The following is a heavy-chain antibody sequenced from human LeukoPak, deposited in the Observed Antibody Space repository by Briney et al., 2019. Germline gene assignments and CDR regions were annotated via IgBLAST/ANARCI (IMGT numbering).Heavy chain of an antibody. D-gene: IGHD3-10*01. Sequence: KPSETLSLTCTVSGYSISSGYYWSWIRQPPGKGLEWIGYIYYSGSTNYNPSLKSRVTISVDTSKNQFSLKLSSVTAADTAVYYCARDHRGPFDYWGQGTLVTVSS. V-gene: IGHV4-61*01. CDR1: GYSISSGYY. J-gene: IGHJ4*02. CDR3: ARDHRGPFDY. CDR2: IYYSGST.